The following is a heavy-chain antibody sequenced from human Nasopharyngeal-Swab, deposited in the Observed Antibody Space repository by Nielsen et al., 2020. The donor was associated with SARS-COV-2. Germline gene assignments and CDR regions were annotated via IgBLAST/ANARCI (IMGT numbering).Heavy chain of an antibody. CDR2: IYYSGST. J-gene: IGHJ4*02. D-gene: IGHD6-13*01. Sequence: RQAPGKGLEWIGSIYYSGSTNYNPSLKSRVTISVDTSKNQFSLKLSSVTAADTAVYYCARGPTQQLVRDYWGQGTLVTVSS. V-gene: IGHV4-39*07. CDR3: ARGPTQQLVRDY.